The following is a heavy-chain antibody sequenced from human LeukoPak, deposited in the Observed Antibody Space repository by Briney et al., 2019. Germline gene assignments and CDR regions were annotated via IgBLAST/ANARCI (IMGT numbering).Heavy chain of an antibody. CDR1: GGSINSYY. D-gene: IGHD6-6*01. V-gene: IGHV4-59*01. CDR3: VRVGGASSILSAFDI. J-gene: IGHJ3*02. CDR2: IYYSETI. Sequence: PSETLSLTCTVSGGSINSYYWSWIRQPPGKGLEWIGYIYYSETINYNPSLTSQVIISLDTSKNQVSLKLTSVTAADTAVYYCVRVGGASSILSAFDIWGQGAMVTVSS.